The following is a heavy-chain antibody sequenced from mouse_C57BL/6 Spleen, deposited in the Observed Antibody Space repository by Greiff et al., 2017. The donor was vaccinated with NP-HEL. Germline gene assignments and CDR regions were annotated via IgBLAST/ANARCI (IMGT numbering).Heavy chain of an antibody. D-gene: IGHD1-1*01. CDR3: ARSNYYGTDFDY. V-gene: IGHV1-53*01. Sequence: QVQLKQPGTELVKPGASVKLSCKASGYTFTSYWMHWVKQRPGQGLEWIGNINPSNGGTNYNEKFKSKATLTVDKSSSTAYMQLSSLTSEDSAVYYCARSNYYGTDFDYWGQGTTLTVSS. CDR1: GYTFTSYW. J-gene: IGHJ2*01. CDR2: INPSNGGT.